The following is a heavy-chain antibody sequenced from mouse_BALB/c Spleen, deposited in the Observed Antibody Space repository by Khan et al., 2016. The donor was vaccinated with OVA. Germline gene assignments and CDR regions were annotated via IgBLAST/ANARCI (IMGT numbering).Heavy chain of an antibody. Sequence: QVQLKQSGPGLVQPSQSLSITCTVSGFSLNNYSVHWVRQSPGKGLEWLGVIWSAGSTDYNAAFISRLTISKDNSRSQVFFKMNSQQPNDTAIYYCARRCYDYGRGALFAYWGQGTPVTVSA. D-gene: IGHD2-4*01. CDR2: IWSAGST. J-gene: IGHJ3*01. V-gene: IGHV2-2*02. CDR1: GFSLNNYS. CDR3: ARRCYDYGRGALFAY.